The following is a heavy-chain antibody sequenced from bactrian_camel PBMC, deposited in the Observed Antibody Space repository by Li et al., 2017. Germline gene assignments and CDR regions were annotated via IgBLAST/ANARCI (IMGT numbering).Heavy chain of an antibody. Sequence: VQLVESGGGSVQAGGSLRLSCQASGYTYSSYCMGWFRQAPGKSGKEREGLAAIDSDGRTSYADSVKGRFTISQDNAANTLTLQMNSLRPEDTAMYYCAASLGKAYCHAAFFLSRQRPNFGYMGQGTQVTVS. CDR2: IDSDGRT. D-gene: IGHD5*01. V-gene: IGHV3S26*01. CDR1: GYTYSSYC. J-gene: IGHJ4*01.